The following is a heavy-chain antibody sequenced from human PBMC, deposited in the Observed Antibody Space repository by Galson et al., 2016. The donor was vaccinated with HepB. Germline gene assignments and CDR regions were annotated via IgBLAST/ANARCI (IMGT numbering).Heavy chain of an antibody. CDR2: ISGYNGKT. D-gene: IGHD2-2*01. V-gene: IGHV1-18*01. J-gene: IGHJ6*02. CDR3: ARVEIVLVPDNAYYFYGMDV. Sequence: SVKVSCKASGYTFTNYGISWVRQAPGQGLEWMGWISGYNGKTNHEQKFQGRLTMTTDTSTSTAYMELRSLRSDDTAVYYCARVEIVLVPDNAYYFYGMDVWGQGTTVTVSS. CDR1: GYTFTNYG.